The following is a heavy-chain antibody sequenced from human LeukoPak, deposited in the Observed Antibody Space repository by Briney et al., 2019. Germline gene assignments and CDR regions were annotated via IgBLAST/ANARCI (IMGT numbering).Heavy chain of an antibody. CDR1: GFTFSSYA. D-gene: IGHD6-13*01. CDR2: ISGSGGST. Sequence: PGGSLRLSCAASGFTFSSYAMSWVRQAPGKGLEWVSAISGSGGSTYYADSVKGRFTISRDNSKNTLYLQMNSLRAEDTAVYYCAKDLGIAAAGRTDYFDYWGQGTLVTVSS. J-gene: IGHJ4*02. CDR3: AKDLGIAAAGRTDYFDY. V-gene: IGHV3-23*01.